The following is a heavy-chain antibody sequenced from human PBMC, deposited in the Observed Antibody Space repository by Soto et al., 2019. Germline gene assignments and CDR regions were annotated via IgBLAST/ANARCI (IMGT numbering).Heavy chain of an antibody. V-gene: IGHV1-2*02. CDR3: ARVQRGVDYYYYGMDV. Sequence: ASVKVSCKASGYAFTGYYMHWVRQAPGQGLEWMGWINPNSGGTNYAQKFQGRVTMTRDTSISTACMELSRLRSDDTAVYYCARVQRGVDYYYYGMDVWGQGTTVTVSS. J-gene: IGHJ6*02. D-gene: IGHD3-10*01. CDR1: GYAFTGYY. CDR2: INPNSGGT.